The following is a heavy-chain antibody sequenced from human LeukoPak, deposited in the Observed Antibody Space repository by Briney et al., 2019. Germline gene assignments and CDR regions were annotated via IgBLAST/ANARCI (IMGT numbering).Heavy chain of an antibody. CDR1: GFTFSSYA. V-gene: IGHV3-23*01. D-gene: IGHD3-10*01. J-gene: IGHJ4*02. CDR2: ISGSGGST. CDR3: ATDYYGSGSYWPEGGVFDY. Sequence: QPGGSLRLSCAASGFTFSSYAMSWVRQAPGKGLEWVSAISGSGGSTYYADSVKGRFTISRDNSRNTLYLQMNSLRAEDTAVYYCATDYYGSGSYWPEGGVFDYWGQGTLVTVSS.